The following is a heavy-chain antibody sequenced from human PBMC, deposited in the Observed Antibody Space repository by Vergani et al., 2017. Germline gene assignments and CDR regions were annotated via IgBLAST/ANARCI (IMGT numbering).Heavy chain of an antibody. Sequence: QVQLVQSGAEVKKPGASVKVSCKASGYTFTSYDINWVRQATGQGLEWMGWMNPNSGNTGYAQKFQGRVTMTRNTSISTAYMELSRLRSDDTAVYYCARVAHIVVVVAASGGHWFDPWGQGTLVTVSS. V-gene: IGHV1-8*01. CDR1: GYTFTSYD. CDR2: MNPNSGNT. J-gene: IGHJ5*02. CDR3: ARVAHIVVVVAASGGHWFDP. D-gene: IGHD2-15*01.